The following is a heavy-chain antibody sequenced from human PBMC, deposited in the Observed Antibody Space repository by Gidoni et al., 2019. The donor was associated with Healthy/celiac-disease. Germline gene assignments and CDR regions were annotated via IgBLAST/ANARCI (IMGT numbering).Heavy chain of an antibody. CDR3: ARGGHGDYGGFDY. V-gene: IGHV3-21*01. D-gene: IGHD4-17*01. Sequence: EVQLVESGGGLVKPGGSLRLSCAASGFTFSSYSMNWVRQAPGQGLEWVSSISSSSSYIYYADSVKGRFTISRDNAKNSLYLQMNSLRAEDTAVYYCARGGHGDYGGFDYWGQGTLVTVSS. CDR1: GFTFSSYS. CDR2: ISSSSSYI. J-gene: IGHJ4*02.